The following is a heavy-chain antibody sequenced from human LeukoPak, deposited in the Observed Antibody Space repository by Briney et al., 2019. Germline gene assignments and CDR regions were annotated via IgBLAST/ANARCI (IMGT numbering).Heavy chain of an antibody. CDR1: AGSFSGYH. CDR2: INHSGSA. V-gene: IGHV4-34*01. CDR3: ARGVPSSSRWFDP. J-gene: IGHJ5*02. D-gene: IGHD6-6*01. Sequence: SETLSLTCGVYAGSFSGYHWTWIRLRPGKGLEWIGDINHSGSAHYNPSLKSRVTISVDTSNNQFSLNLHSVTAADTAVYYCARGVPSSSRWFDPWGQGTLVTVSS.